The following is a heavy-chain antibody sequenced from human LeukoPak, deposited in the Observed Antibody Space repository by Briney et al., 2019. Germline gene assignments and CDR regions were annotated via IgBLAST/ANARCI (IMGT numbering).Heavy chain of an antibody. CDR1: GGSISTYY. Sequence: SETLSLTCTVSGGSISTYYGNWLRQAPGKGLEWIGYIYYSGSTNYNPSLKSRVTMSVDTSRNQFSLRLSSVTAADTAVYYCARNKLMYLLDYWGQGTLVTVSS. CDR2: IYYSGST. D-gene: IGHD2/OR15-2a*01. V-gene: IGHV4-59*08. CDR3: ARNKLMYLLDY. J-gene: IGHJ4*02.